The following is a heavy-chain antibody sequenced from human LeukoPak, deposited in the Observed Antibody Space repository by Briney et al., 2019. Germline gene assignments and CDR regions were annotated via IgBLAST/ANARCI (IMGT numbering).Heavy chain of an antibody. Sequence: ASVKVSCKASGYTFTSYGISWVRQAPGQGLEWMGWISAYNGNTNYAQKLQGRVTMTTDTSTSTAYMELRSLRSDDKAVYYCAKEWLDRWSKELDYWGQGTLVTVSS. V-gene: IGHV1-18*01. CDR2: ISAYNGNT. CDR3: AKEWLDRWSKELDY. CDR1: GYTFTSYG. D-gene: IGHD5-18*01. J-gene: IGHJ4*02.